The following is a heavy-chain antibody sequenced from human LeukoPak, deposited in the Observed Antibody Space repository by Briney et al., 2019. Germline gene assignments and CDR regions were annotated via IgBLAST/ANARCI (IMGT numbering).Heavy chain of an antibody. CDR1: GFTFRSYA. J-gene: IGHJ4*02. CDR3: ASYDSSGYYHYFDY. D-gene: IGHD3-22*01. V-gene: IGHV3-23*01. CDR2: ISGSGGST. Sequence: PGGSLRLSCAASGFTFRSYAMSWVRQAPGKGLEWVSAISGSGGSTYYADSAKGRFTISRDNSKNTLYLQMNSLRAEDTAVYYCASYDSSGYYHYFDYWGQGTLVTVSS.